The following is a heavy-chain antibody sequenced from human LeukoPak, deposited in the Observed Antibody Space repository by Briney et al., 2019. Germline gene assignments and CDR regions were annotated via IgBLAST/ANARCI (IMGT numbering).Heavy chain of an antibody. CDR3: ATDPTTRLRRPTSAYGMDV. CDR1: GYTLTELS. V-gene: IGHV1-24*01. D-gene: IGHD4-17*01. CDR2: FDPEDGET. J-gene: IGHJ6*02. Sequence: ASVKVSCKVSGYTLTELSMHWVRQAPGKGLEWMGGFDPEDGETIYAQKFQGRVTMTEDTSTDTAYMELSSLRSEDTAVYYCATDPTTRLRRPTSAYGMDVWGQGTSVTVSS.